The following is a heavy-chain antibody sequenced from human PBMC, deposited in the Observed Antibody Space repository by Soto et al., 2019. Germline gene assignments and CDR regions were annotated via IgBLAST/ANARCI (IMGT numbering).Heavy chain of an antibody. CDR2: IYPGDSDT. D-gene: IGHD6-13*01. V-gene: IGHV5-51*01. J-gene: IGHJ6*02. Sequence: GESLKISCKGSGYSFTSYWIGWVRQMPGKGLEWMGIIYPGDSDTRYSPSFQGQVTIPADKSISTAYLQWSSLKASDTAMYYCARHFRSVGAAAYDPSNYYYYYGMDVWGQGTTVTVSS. CDR1: GYSFTSYW. CDR3: ARHFRSVGAAAYDPSNYYYYYGMDV.